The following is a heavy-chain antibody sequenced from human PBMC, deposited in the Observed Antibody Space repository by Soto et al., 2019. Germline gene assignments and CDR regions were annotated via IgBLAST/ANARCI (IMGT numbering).Heavy chain of an antibody. D-gene: IGHD3-3*01. CDR3: ARGGGVGVAGSAAFDM. CDR1: GYPVTAYY. J-gene: IGHJ3*02. V-gene: IGHV1-2*02. CDR2: INAATGAA. Sequence: QLHLVQSGAVVKKPGASVTVSCSASGYPVTAYYMHWVRQAPGRGLEWMGGINAATGAAKYTQTFQSRVTMTRDTSTITVFMELSGLTSGDTAVFYCARGGGVGVAGSAAFDMWGQGTVVTVSS.